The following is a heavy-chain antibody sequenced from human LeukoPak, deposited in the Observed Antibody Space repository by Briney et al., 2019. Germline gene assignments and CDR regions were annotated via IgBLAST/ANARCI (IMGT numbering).Heavy chain of an antibody. CDR1: GFTFSSYA. D-gene: IGHD2-2*02. CDR2: ISGSGGST. V-gene: IGHV3-23*01. J-gene: IGHJ4*02. CDR3: AKILVVVPAAIPTGHFDY. Sequence: GGSLRLSCAASGFTFSSYAMSWVRQAPGKGLEWVSAISGSGGSTYYADSVKGRFTISRDNSKNTLYLQMNSLRAEDTAVYYCAKILVVVPAAIPTGHFDYWGQGTLVTVSS.